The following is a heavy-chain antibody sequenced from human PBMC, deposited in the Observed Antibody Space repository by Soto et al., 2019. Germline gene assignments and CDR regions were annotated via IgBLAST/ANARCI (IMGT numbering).Heavy chain of an antibody. CDR3: ARGVYGSGNYYTGPSAFDI. CDR2: TIPVFNTA. V-gene: IGHV1-69*06. J-gene: IGHJ3*02. CDR1: GGTLSDHG. Sequence: QVQLEQSGAEVKKPGSSVKISCKASGGTLSDHGVSWLRQAPGQGLEWVGGTIPVFNTANYAPKFQGRVTIAADNSTNIAYMELGSLRSDDTSFYCCARGVYGSGNYYTGPSAFDIWGQGTLVIVSS. D-gene: IGHD3-10*01.